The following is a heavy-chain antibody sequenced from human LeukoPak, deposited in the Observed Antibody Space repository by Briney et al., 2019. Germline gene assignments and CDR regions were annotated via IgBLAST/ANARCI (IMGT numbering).Heavy chain of an antibody. J-gene: IGHJ4*02. D-gene: IGHD5-12*01. CDR1: GFTFSSYA. CDR2: ISYDGSNK. CDR3: ANLIVATTADY. Sequence: PGGSLRLSCAASGFTFSSYAMHWVRQAPGKGLEWVAVISYDGSNKYYADSVKGRFTISRDNSKNTLYLQMNSLRAEDTAVYYCANLIVATTADYWGQGTLVTDSS. V-gene: IGHV3-30*04.